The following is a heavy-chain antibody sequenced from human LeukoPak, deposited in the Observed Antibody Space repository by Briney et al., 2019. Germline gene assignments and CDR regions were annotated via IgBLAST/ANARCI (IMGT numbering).Heavy chain of an antibody. CDR2: IYYSGST. J-gene: IGHJ4*02. D-gene: IGHD7-27*01. V-gene: IGHV4-39*07. CDR1: GGSISSSSYY. Sequence: SETLSLTCTVSGGSISSSSYYWGWIRQPPGKGLEWIGSIYYSGSTYYNPSLKSRVTISVDTSKNQFSLKLSSVTAADTAVYYCARGFRGDNFDYWGQGTLVTVSS. CDR3: ARGFRGDNFDY.